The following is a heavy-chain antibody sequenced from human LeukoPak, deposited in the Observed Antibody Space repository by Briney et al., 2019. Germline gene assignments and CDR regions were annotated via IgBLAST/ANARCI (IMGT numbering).Heavy chain of an antibody. J-gene: IGHJ4*02. CDR3: ARSSMVRTFDY. Sequence: ASEKVSCKASGYTFTSYAMHWVRQAPGQRLEWMGWINAGNGNTKYSQKFQGRVTITRDTSASTAYMELSSLRSEDTAVYYCARSSMVRTFDYWGQGTLVTVSS. D-gene: IGHD3-10*01. CDR1: GYTFTSYA. V-gene: IGHV1-3*01. CDR2: INAGNGNT.